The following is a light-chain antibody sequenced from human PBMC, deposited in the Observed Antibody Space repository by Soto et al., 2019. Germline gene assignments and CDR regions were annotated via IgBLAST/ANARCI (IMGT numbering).Light chain of an antibody. Sequence: DIQMTQSPSTLSASVGDRVTITCRASRGISSWLAWYQQKPGRAPKLLTYKASSLESGVPARFSGSGSGTEFTLTISSLQPDDFATYYCQQYTTYPYTFGQGTKLEI. CDR2: KAS. CDR1: RGISSW. V-gene: IGKV1-5*03. CDR3: QQYTTYPYT. J-gene: IGKJ2*01.